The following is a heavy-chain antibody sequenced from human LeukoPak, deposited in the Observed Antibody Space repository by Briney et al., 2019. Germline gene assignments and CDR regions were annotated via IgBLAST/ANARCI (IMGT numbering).Heavy chain of an antibody. V-gene: IGHV3-48*03. D-gene: IGHD2-15*01. CDR3: ATDILVVVAATQGDL. CDR1: GFTFSGYD. CDR2: ISSSGNTI. Sequence: GGSLTLSCAASGFTFSGYDMNWVRQAPGKGLEWVSYISSSGNTIYYADSVKGRFTISRDNAKNSLFLQMNSLRAEDTAVYHCATDILVVVAATQGDLWGQGTLVTVSS. J-gene: IGHJ5*02.